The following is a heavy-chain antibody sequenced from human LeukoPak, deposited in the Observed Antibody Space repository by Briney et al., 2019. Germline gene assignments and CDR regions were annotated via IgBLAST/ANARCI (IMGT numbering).Heavy chain of an antibody. D-gene: IGHD6-13*01. J-gene: IGHJ4*02. CDR2: IWYDGSNK. Sequence: PGGSLRLSCAASGFTFSSYGMHWVRQAPGKGLEWVAVIWYDGSNKYYADSVKGRFTISRDNSKNTLYLQMNSLRAEDTAVYYCARDWVSSSPTGGAGPRGPDYWGQGTPVTVSS. V-gene: IGHV3-33*01. CDR1: GFTFSSYG. CDR3: ARDWVSSSPTGGAGPRGPDY.